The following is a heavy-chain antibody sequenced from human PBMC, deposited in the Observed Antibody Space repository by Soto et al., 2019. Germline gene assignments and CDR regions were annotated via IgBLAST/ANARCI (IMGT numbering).Heavy chain of an antibody. CDR3: ARTAPRGNSWYYNHFDP. J-gene: IGHJ5*02. Sequence: ASVKVSCKASGYTFSAYYMHWVRQAPGQGLEWMGAINPSGGSSIYAQKFQGRVTMTRDTSTSTVYMEVSSLRSEDTAVYYCARTAPRGNSWYYNHFDPWGQGTLVTVSS. CDR1: GYTFSAYY. D-gene: IGHD6-13*01. CDR2: INPSGGSS. V-gene: IGHV1-46*01.